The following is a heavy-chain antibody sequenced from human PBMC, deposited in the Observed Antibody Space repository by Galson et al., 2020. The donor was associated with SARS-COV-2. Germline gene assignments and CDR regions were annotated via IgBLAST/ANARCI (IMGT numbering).Heavy chain of an antibody. D-gene: IGHD1-1*01. J-gene: IGHJ1*01. CDR2: ISTSKGNS. CDR3: TRGGTTAGRNGYFQY. V-gene: IGHV1-18*04. CDR1: GYSFTTYG. Sequence: ASVKVSCKASGYSFTTYGISWLRLAPGRGPEWLGWISTSKGNSLYAPKFQGRVTLTTDTATNTAYMELRSLRSDDTATYYCTRGGTTAGRNGYFQYWGQGTPVTVSS.